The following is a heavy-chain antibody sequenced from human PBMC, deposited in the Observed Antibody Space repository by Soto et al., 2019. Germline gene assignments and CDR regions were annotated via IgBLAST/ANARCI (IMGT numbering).Heavy chain of an antibody. D-gene: IGHD3-3*01. Sequence: SETLSLTCAVYGGSSSGYYWSWIRQPPGKGLEGSGEINHSGRTNYNPSLTSRVTVSVDTSKNQYSLKLSSVTAADAAVYYCASRGGAVPTDFWGQGTLVTVSS. J-gene: IGHJ4*02. CDR2: INHSGRT. CDR3: ASRGGAVPTDF. CDR1: GGSSSGYY. V-gene: IGHV4-34*01.